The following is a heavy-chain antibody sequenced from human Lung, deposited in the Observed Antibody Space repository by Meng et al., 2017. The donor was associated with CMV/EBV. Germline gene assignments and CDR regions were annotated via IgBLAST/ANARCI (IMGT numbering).Heavy chain of an antibody. CDR1: GVSISSKIR. CDR2: IDDSGST. CDR3: ARGKQDAWELLAY. V-gene: IGHV4-4*02. J-gene: IGHJ4*02. D-gene: IGHD1-26*01. Sequence: QVRVEEACPGLVKPSGTRSLTCGVSGVSISSKIRWTWVRQPPGKGLEWIGDIDDSGSTNYNPSLNSRISISLDKSKNHFSLKVNSVTAADTAVYYCARGKQDAWELLAYWGQGALVTVSS.